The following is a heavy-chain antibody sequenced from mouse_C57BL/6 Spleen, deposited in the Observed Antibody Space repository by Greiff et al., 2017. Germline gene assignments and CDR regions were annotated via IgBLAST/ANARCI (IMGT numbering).Heavy chain of an antibody. CDR2: ISSGSSTI. V-gene: IGHV5-17*01. CDR3: ASANYAMDY. Sequence: VQLKQSGGGLVKPGGSLKLSCAASGFTFSDYGMHWVRQAPEKGLEWVAYISSGSSTIYYADTVKGRFTISRENAKNTLFLQMTSLRSEDTAMYYCASANYAMDYWGQGTSVTVSS. J-gene: IGHJ4*01. CDR1: GFTFSDYG.